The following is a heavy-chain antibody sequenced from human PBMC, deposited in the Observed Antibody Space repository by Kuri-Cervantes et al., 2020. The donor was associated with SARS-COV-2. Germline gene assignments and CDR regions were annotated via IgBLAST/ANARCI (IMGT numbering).Heavy chain of an antibody. CDR2: INAGNGDT. CDR3: ARDSSGYTTSWFQF. Sequence: ASVKVSCKASGYTFTSHAMHWVRQAPGQRPEWMGWINAGNGDTKYSQKFQGRVTITRDTSASTAYMELSSLRSEDTAVYFCARDSSGYTTSWFQFWGQGTLVTVSS. CDR1: GYTFTSHA. J-gene: IGHJ5*01. D-gene: IGHD6-13*01. V-gene: IGHV1-3*01.